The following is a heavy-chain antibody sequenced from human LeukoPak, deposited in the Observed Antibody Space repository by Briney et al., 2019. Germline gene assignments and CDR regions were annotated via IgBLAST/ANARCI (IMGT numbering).Heavy chain of an antibody. CDR1: GGSINSYY. CDR3: ATWSGDYSFDF. J-gene: IGHJ4*02. CDR2: IHTSGSN. D-gene: IGHD3-3*01. V-gene: IGHV4-4*07. Sequence: SETLSLTCTVSGGSINSYYWSWIRQPAGKGREGIGRIHTSGSNNSNPSLKSRVNMSVDTSKNQFSLRLSYVTAADTAVYYCATWSGDYSFDFWGQGTLVTVSS.